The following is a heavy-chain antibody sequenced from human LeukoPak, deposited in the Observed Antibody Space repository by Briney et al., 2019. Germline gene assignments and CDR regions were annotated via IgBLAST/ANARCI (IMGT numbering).Heavy chain of an antibody. CDR1: GSSISSGGYY. CDR3: ARGEAYYYDSSGSEFLDY. Sequence: SETLSLTCTVSGSSISSGGYYWSWIRQHPGKGLEWIGYIYYSGSTYYNPSLKSRVTISVDTSKNQFSLKLSSVTAADTAVYYCARGEAYYYDSSGSEFLDYWGQGTLVTVSS. D-gene: IGHD3-22*01. V-gene: IGHV4-31*03. J-gene: IGHJ4*02. CDR2: IYYSGST.